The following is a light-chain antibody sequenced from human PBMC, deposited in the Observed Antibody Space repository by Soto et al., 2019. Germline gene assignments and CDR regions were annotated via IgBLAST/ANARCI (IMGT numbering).Light chain of an antibody. V-gene: IGLV1-44*01. CDR2: SNN. J-gene: IGLJ1*01. CDR3: AAWDDSLNGYV. CDR1: SSNIGSNT. Sequence: QSVLTQPPSASGTPGQRVTISCSGSSSNIGSNTVNWYQQLPGTAPNLLIYSNNQRPSGVPDRFSCSKSGTSASLAIGGLQYEDEADYYCAAWDDSLNGYVFGTGTKVTVL.